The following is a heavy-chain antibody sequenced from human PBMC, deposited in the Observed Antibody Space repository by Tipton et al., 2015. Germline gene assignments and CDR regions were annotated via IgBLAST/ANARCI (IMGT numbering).Heavy chain of an antibody. J-gene: IGHJ4*02. V-gene: IGHV4-31*03. CDR3: ASSMSVAGTGDS. D-gene: IGHD6-19*01. Sequence: TLSLTCTVSSGSIRSGDDYWSWLRQHPGKGLEWIGHIYKSGITDYTPSLKSRISISVDTSKNQFSLNLRSVAAADTAVYYCASSMSVAGTGDSWGQGTLVTVSS. CDR1: SGSIRSGDDY. CDR2: IYKSGIT.